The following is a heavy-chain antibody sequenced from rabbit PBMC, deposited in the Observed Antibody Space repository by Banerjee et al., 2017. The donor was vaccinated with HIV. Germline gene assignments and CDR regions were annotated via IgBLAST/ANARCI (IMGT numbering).Heavy chain of an antibody. CDR3: ARDRDYAGGAYALNL. J-gene: IGHJ4*01. CDR2: IDTGSGIT. V-gene: IGHV1S40*01. D-gene: IGHD4-2*01. CDR1: GFSFSSGYD. Sequence: QSLEESGGDLVKPGASLTLTCTASGFSFSSGYDMCWVRQAPGKGLEWIGCIDTGSGITYYASWAKGRFTISKTSSTTVTLQMTSLTAADTATYFCARDRDYAGGAYALNLWGPGTLVTVS.